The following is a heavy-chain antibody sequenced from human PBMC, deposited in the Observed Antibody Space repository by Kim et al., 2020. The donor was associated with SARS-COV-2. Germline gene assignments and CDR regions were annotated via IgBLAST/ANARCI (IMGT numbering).Heavy chain of an antibody. V-gene: IGHV1-18*01. CDR3: ARDSGGYSGYAFPFDY. J-gene: IGHJ4*02. CDR2: ISAYNGNT. D-gene: IGHD5-12*01. Sequence: ASVKVSCKASGYTFTSYGISWVRQAPGQGLEWMGWISAYNGNTNYAQKLQGRVTMTTDTSTSTAYMELRSLRSDDTAVYYCARDSGGYSGYAFPFDYWGQGTLVTVSS. CDR1: GYTFTSYG.